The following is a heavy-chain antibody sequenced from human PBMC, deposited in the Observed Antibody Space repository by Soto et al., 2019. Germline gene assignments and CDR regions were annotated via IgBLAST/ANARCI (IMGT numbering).Heavy chain of an antibody. CDR2: ISGSGDST. V-gene: IGHV3-23*01. Sequence: PGGSLRLSCAASGFTFSSYAMSWVRQAPGKGLEWVSVISGSGDSTYYADSVKGRFTISRDNSKNTLYLQMNSLGAEDTAVYYCAKGIRWYYVFLSGYPEPSWFDPWGQGTLVTVSS. CDR1: GFTFSSYA. J-gene: IGHJ5*02. D-gene: IGHD3-3*01. CDR3: AKGIRWYYVFLSGYPEPSWFDP.